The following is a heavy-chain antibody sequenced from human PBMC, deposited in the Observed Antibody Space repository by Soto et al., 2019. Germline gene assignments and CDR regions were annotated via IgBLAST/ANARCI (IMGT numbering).Heavy chain of an antibody. Sequence: EVKLVESGGGLVQPGRSLRLSCAASGFTFDDYAMHWVRQAPGKGLEWVSGISWNSGSIGYADSVKGRFTISRDNAKNSLYLQMNSLRAEDTALYYCAKDRGLVLSFYFDYWGQGTLVIVSS. CDR3: AKDRGLVLSFYFDY. CDR2: ISWNSGSI. D-gene: IGHD6-19*01. J-gene: IGHJ4*02. V-gene: IGHV3-9*01. CDR1: GFTFDDYA.